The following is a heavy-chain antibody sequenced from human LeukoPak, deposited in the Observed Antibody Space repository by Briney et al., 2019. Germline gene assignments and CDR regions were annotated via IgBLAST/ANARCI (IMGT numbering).Heavy chain of an antibody. Sequence: SETLSLTCTVSVGSISRYHWSWIRQFPGKGLEWIGYIYYSGSTNYNPSLKSRVTISVDTSKNQFSLKLSSVTAADTAIYYCARHPGPVDFFDSWGQGTLVTVSS. D-gene: IGHD2-8*02. V-gene: IGHV4-59*08. CDR1: VGSISRYH. CDR2: IYYSGST. CDR3: ARHPGPVDFFDS. J-gene: IGHJ4*02.